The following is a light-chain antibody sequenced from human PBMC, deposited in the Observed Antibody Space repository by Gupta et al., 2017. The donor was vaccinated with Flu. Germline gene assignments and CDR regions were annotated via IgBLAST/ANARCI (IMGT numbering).Light chain of an antibody. CDR2: GGS. J-gene: IGKJ1*01. CDR1: QRIGRF. CDR3: QQSDSSPLT. Sequence: IQMTQFPSSLSASVGDRVTITCRASQRIGRFLDWYQQKPGKAPKVLIYGGSSLQSGVPSRFSGSGSGTDFTLTISSLQPEDFATYYCQQSDSSPLTFGQGTKVEI. V-gene: IGKV1-39*01.